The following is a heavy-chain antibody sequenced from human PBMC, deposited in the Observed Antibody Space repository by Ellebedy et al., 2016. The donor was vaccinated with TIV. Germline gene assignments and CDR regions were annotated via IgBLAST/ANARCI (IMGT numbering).Heavy chain of an antibody. V-gene: IGHV1-69*13. CDR1: GGTFSSYA. J-gene: IGHJ6*02. CDR3: ARGGRGAMVYNYYYGMDV. D-gene: IGHD2-8*01. CDR2: IIPIFGTA. Sequence: ASVKVSCKASGGTFSSYAISWVRQAPGQGLEWMGGIIPIFGTANYAQKFQGRVTITADESTSTAYMELSSLRSEDTAVYYCARGGRGAMVYNYYYGMDVWGRGTLVTVSS.